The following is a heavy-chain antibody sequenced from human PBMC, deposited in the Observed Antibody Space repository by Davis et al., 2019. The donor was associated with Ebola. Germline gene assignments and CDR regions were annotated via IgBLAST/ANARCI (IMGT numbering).Heavy chain of an antibody. J-gene: IGHJ2*01. CDR2: IGNNGRTT. V-gene: IGHV3-30*18. Sequence: PGGSLRLSCAASGFTFSSHGMHWVRQAPGKGLEWVAAIGNNGRTTFYADSAKGRFTLPRDNFKNTLDLQMNSLRPEDTAVDYCSKEGEWGNWYLDRWGRGTLVTGSS. CDR1: GFTFSSHG. CDR3: SKEGEWGNWYLDR. D-gene: IGHD3-10*01.